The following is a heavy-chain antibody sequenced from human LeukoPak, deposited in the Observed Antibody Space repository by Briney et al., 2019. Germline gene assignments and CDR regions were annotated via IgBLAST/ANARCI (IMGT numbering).Heavy chain of an antibody. CDR3: ARDPSIVGASNWFDP. V-gene: IGHV4-4*07. J-gene: IGHJ5*02. CDR2: IYTSGST. CDR1: GGSISSYY. D-gene: IGHD1-26*01. Sequence: SETLSLTCTVSGGSISSYYWSWIRQPAGKGLEWIGRIYTSGSTNYNPSLKSRVTMSVDTSKNQFSLKLSSVTAADTAVYYCARDPSIVGASNWFDPWGQGTLVTVSS.